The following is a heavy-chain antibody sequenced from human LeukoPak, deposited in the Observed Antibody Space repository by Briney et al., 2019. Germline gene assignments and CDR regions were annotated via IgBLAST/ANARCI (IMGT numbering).Heavy chain of an antibody. CDR2: IYYSGST. CDR3: ARGGWYVDY. CDR1: GGSMSSHY. D-gene: IGHD6-19*01. V-gene: IGHV4-59*11. Sequence: KPSETLSFTCTVSGGSMSSHYWSWLRQPPGKGLEWIGYIYYSGSTDYNPSLKSRVTISIDTSKNQFSLRLSSLSAADTAVYYCARGGWYVDYWGQGTLVTVSS. J-gene: IGHJ4*02.